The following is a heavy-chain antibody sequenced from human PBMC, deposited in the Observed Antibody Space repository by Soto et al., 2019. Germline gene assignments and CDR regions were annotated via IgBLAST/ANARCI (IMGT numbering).Heavy chain of an antibody. CDR1: GFTFSSYA. V-gene: IGHV3-23*01. Sequence: PGGSLRLSCAASGFTFSSYAMSWVRQAPGKGLEWVSAISGSGGSTYYADSVKGRFTISRDNSKNTLYLQMNSLRAEDTAVYYCAKDLRPGGYNLNYFGRLALGEFDYWGQGTLVTVSS. CDR3: AKDLRPGGYNLNYFGRLALGEFDY. CDR2: ISGSGGST. J-gene: IGHJ4*02. D-gene: IGHD1-7*01.